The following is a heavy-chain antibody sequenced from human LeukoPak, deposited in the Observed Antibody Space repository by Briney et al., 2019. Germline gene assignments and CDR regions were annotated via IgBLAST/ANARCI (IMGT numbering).Heavy chain of an antibody. J-gene: IGHJ4*02. CDR3: ARSVTARGVPGYFDY. CDR2: IYHSGST. Sequence: SETLSLTCAVSGGSISSSNWWSWVRQPPGKGLEWIGEIYHSGSTNYNPSLKSRVTISVDKSKNQFSLKLSSVTAADTAVYYCARSVTARGVPGYFDYWGQGTLVTVSS. V-gene: IGHV4-4*02. D-gene: IGHD2-21*02. CDR1: GGSISSSNW.